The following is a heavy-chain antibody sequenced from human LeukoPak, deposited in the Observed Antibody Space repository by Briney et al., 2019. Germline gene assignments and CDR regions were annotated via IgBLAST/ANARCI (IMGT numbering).Heavy chain of an antibody. Sequence: QPGGSLRLSCTTSGFTVGSNYMSWVRQAPGKGLEWVSVMYRGGDTYYADFVKDRFTVSRDISKNTLYLQMNSLRVEDTAVYYCATRPVDTTMIYYFDYWGQGILVTVSS. D-gene: IGHD5-18*01. V-gene: IGHV3-53*01. CDR3: ATRPVDTTMIYYFDY. CDR1: GFTVGSNY. J-gene: IGHJ4*02. CDR2: MYRGGDT.